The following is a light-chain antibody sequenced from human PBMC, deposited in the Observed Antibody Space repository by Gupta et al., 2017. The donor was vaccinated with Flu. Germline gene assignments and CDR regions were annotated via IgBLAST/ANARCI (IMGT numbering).Light chain of an antibody. CDR3: VQGTQFPYT. CDR2: KTS. CDR1: QSLLHSDGNTY. Sequence: VTLGQPASISCRSSQSLLHSDGNTYLNWLQQRPGQPPRLLIYKTSIRFSGVPDRFSGSGAGTDFTLKVSRVEAEDVGIYYCVQGTQFPYTFGQGTKLEIK. V-gene: IGKV2-24*01. J-gene: IGKJ2*01.